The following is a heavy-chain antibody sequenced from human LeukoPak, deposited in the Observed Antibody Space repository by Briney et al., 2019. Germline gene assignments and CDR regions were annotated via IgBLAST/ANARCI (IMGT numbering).Heavy chain of an antibody. J-gene: IGHJ4*02. Sequence: GGSLRLSCAGSGFTFSSYGIHWVRQAPGKGLEWVAVISYDGSNQYYADSVKGRFTISRDNSKNTLYLQMNSLRAEDTAVYYCAKGSLIVVVTTPVDYWGQGTLVTVSS. CDR1: GFTFSSYG. V-gene: IGHV3-30*18. CDR2: ISYDGSNQ. D-gene: IGHD3-22*01. CDR3: AKGSLIVVVTTPVDY.